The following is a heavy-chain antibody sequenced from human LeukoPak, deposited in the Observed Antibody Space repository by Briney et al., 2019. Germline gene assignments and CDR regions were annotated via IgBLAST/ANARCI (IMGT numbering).Heavy chain of an antibody. J-gene: IGHJ4*02. CDR2: IKSETDGGTT. D-gene: IGHD6-13*01. Sequence: GGSLRLSCAASGFTFSSYAMSWVRQAPGKGLEWVGRIKSETDGGTTDYAAPVKGTFTISRDDSENTLYLQMNSLKTEDTAVYYCTRRSSAAGRQYFDYWGQGTLVTVSS. V-gene: IGHV3-15*01. CDR1: GFTFSSYA. CDR3: TRRSSAAGRQYFDY.